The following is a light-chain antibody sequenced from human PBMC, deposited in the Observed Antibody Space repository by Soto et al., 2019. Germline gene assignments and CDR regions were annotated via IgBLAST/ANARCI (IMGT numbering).Light chain of an antibody. CDR3: QQYNNWPPRT. CDR1: QSVSSN. J-gene: IGKJ1*01. CDR2: CAS. V-gene: IGKV3-15*01. Sequence: EIVMTQSPATLSVSPGERATLSCRASQSVSSNLAWYQQKPGQAPRLLIYCASTRATGIPARFSGSGSGTEFTLTISSLQSEYFAVYYCQQYNNWPPRTFGQGTKVEIK.